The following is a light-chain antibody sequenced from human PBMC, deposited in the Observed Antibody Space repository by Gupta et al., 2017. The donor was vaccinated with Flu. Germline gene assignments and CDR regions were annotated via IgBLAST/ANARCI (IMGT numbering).Light chain of an antibody. Sequence: DIQITQSPPSLSASVGDRVTITCRASQGIGTSLAWFQQKPGKGPKPLIYAASSLQGAVPSKFGGSGSGADFTLTISNLQPENFATYYFRQEKNYPFTFGQGTRLEIK. CDR1: QGIGTS. CDR3: RQEKNYPFT. CDR2: AAS. J-gene: IGKJ5*01. V-gene: IGKV1-16*02.